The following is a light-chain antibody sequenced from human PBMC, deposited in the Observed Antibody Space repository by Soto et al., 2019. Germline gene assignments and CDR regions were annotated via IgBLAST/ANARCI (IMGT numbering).Light chain of an antibody. V-gene: IGKV3-15*01. Sequence: EIVMTQSPATLSVSPGERATLSCRASQSVNINLAWYQQKPGQAPRLLIYGASTRATGIPARFSGSGSGTEFTLTINSLQSEDFAVYYCQQYDYWRTFGQGTKVEI. CDR1: QSVNIN. CDR3: QQYDYWRT. J-gene: IGKJ1*01. CDR2: GAS.